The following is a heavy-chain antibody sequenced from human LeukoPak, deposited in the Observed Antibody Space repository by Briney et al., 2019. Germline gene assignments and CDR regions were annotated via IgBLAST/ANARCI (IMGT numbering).Heavy chain of an antibody. CDR1: GFTFGSYE. D-gene: IGHD2-2*01. CDR3: ARRLGYCSSTSCSK. J-gene: IGHJ4*02. V-gene: IGHV3-48*03. CDR2: ISSSGSTI. Sequence: PGGSLRLSCAASGFTFGSYEMNWVRQAPGKGLEWVSYISSSGSTIYYADSVKGRFTISRDNAKNSLYLQMNSLRAEDTAVYYCARRLGYCSSTSCSKWGQGTLVTVSS.